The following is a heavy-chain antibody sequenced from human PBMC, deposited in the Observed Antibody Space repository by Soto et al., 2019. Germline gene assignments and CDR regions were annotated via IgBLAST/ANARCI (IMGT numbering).Heavy chain of an antibody. CDR2: ISSSSTI. CDR1: GFTFSSYS. V-gene: IGHV3-48*02. Sequence: GGSLRLSCAASGFTFSSYSMNWVRQAPGKGLEWVSYISSSSTIYYADSVKGRFTISRDNAKNSLYLQMNSLRDEDTAVYYCAREVPDLGELSYDFDYWGQGTLVTVSS. J-gene: IGHJ4*02. D-gene: IGHD3-16*02. CDR3: AREVPDLGELSYDFDY.